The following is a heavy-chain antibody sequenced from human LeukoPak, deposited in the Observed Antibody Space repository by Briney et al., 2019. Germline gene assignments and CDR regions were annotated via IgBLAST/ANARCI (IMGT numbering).Heavy chain of an antibody. CDR2: IGYSGST. CDR1: GGSISSYY. V-gene: IGHV4-59*08. Sequence: SETLSLTCTVSGGSISSYYWSWIRQPPGKGLEWIGYIGYSGSTNYNPSLKSRVTISVDTSKNQFSLKLTSVTAADTAMYYCARSKAYSGYFDYWGQGTLVTVSS. J-gene: IGHJ4*02. D-gene: IGHD4-11*01. CDR3: ARSKAYSGYFDY.